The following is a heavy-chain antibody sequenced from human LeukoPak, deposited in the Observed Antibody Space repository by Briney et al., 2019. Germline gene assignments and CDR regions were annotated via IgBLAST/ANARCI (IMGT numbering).Heavy chain of an antibody. Sequence: PSETLSLTCTVSGGSVSSYYWCWVRQPPRQGLEWIGYIYYSGSTNYNPSLTSRVTIPIDTSNNQFSLKLSSVTAADTAVYYCARSPRSSRYFDLWGRGTLVTVSS. CDR2: IYYSGST. V-gene: IGHV4-59*02. CDR1: GGSVSSYY. J-gene: IGHJ2*01. CDR3: ARSPRSSRYFDL.